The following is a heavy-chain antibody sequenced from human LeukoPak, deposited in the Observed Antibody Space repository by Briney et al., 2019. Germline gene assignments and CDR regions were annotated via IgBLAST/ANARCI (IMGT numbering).Heavy chain of an antibody. CDR1: GFTFSTYN. V-gene: IGHV3-21*06. D-gene: IGHD3-9*01. CDR2: ITSGGTYT. Sequence: TGGSLRLSCAASGFTFSTYNMNWVRQPPGKGLDLVSSITSGGTYTYYADSVKGRFTTSRDNAKNSLSLQLSSLRAEDTAVYYCARGHYDILTASYKWTPDYWGQGILVTVSS. J-gene: IGHJ4*02. CDR3: ARGHYDILTASYKWTPDY.